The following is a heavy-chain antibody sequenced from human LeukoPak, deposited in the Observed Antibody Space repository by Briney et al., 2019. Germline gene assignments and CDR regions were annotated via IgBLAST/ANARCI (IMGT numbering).Heavy chain of an antibody. Sequence: GGSLRLSCAASGFSISSYSMSWVRQAQGKGLVWVSRINSDGSSTSYADSVKGRFTISRDNAKNTLYLQINSLRAEDTAVYYSPRDPSYGADAIDIWGQGTMVTVSS. CDR3: PRDPSYGADAIDI. CDR1: GFSISSYS. J-gene: IGHJ3*02. CDR2: INSDGSST. D-gene: IGHD3-16*01. V-gene: IGHV3-74*01.